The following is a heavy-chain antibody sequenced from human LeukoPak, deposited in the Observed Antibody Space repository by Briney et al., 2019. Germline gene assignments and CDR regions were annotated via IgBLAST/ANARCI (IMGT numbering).Heavy chain of an antibody. CDR3: ARDETHYYGSGSYAFDI. J-gene: IGHJ3*02. V-gene: IGHV4-4*07. D-gene: IGHD3-10*01. Sequence: NPSETLSLTCTVSGGSISSYYWNWIRQPAGKGLEWIGRIYTSGSTNYNPSLKSRVTMSVDTSKNQFSLKLSSVTAADTAVYYCARDETHYYGSGSYAFDIWGQGTMVTVSS. CDR1: GGSISSYY. CDR2: IYTSGST.